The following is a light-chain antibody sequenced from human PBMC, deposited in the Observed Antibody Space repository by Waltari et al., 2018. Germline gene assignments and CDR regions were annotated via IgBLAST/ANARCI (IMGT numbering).Light chain of an antibody. CDR3: QQYGSSLWT. J-gene: IGKJ1*01. Sequence: TQSPGTLSLSPGERATPSCRASQSVSSSYLAWYQQKPGQAPRLLIYGASSRATGIPDRFSGSGSGTDFTLTISRLEPEDFAVYYCQQYGSSLWTFGQGTKVEIK. V-gene: IGKV3-20*01. CDR1: QSVSSSY. CDR2: GAS.